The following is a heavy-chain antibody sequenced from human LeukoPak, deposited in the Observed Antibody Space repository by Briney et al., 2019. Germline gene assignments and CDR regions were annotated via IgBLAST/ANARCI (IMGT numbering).Heavy chain of an antibody. D-gene: IGHD2/OR15-2a*01. V-gene: IGHV4-38-2*02. J-gene: IGHJ5*02. CDR1: GYSISSGYY. Sequence: PSETLSLTCTVSGYSISSGYYWGWIRQPPGKGLEWIGSIYHSGSTYYNPSLKGRVTISVDTSKNQFSLKLSSVTAADTAVYYCARDRPDDYLLNWFDPWGQGTLVTVSS. CDR3: ARDRPDDYLLNWFDP. CDR2: IYHSGST.